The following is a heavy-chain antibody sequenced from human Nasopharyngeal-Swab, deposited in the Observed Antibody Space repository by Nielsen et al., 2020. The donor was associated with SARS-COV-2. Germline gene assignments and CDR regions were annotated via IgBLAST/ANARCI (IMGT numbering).Heavy chain of an antibody. CDR1: GFTFSSYS. CDR3: ARDGYSSSWYDY. J-gene: IGHJ4*02. Sequence: GESLKISCAASGFTFSSYSMNWVRQAPGKGPEWVSSISSSSSYIYYADSVKGRFTISRDNATNSLYLQMNSLRAEDTAVYYCARDGYSSSWYDYWGQGTLVTVSS. D-gene: IGHD6-13*01. V-gene: IGHV3-21*01. CDR2: ISSSSSYI.